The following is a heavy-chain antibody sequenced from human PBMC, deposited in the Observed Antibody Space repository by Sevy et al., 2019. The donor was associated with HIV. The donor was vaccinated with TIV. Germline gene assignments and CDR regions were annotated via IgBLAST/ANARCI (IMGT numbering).Heavy chain of an antibody. CDR3: AKRRVQSGLSGGGANFGMNV. J-gene: IGHJ6*02. CDR2: LIGGGSRT. Sequence: GGSLRLSCAASGFPFSNYAMSWVRQAPGKGLEWVSTLIGGGSRTYYADSVTGRFIISRDNSRNTLYLQMNTLRAEDTAIYYCAKRRVQSGLSGGGANFGMNVCGRGTTVTVSS. V-gene: IGHV3-23*01. D-gene: IGHD2-8*02. CDR1: GFPFSNYA.